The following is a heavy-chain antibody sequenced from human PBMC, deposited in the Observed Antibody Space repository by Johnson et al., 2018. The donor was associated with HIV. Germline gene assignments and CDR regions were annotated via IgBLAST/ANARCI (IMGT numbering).Heavy chain of an antibody. Sequence: QVQLVESGGGVVQPGRSLRLSCAASGFTFSSYAMHWVRQAQGKGLEWVAVISYDGKNNYYTGSVKGRFTSSRDNSKNTLYLQMNSLRDEDTAVYYCAREGGGTLLLGDEGAFDIWGQGTMITVSS. CDR3: AREGGGTLLLGDEGAFDI. D-gene: IGHD3-10*01. V-gene: IGHV3-30*04. J-gene: IGHJ3*02. CDR1: GFTFSSYA. CDR2: ISYDGKNN.